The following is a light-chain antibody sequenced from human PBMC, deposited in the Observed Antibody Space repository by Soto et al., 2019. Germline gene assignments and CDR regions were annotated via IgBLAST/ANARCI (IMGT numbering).Light chain of an antibody. CDR1: QSVFYSSNNKNY. V-gene: IGKV4-1*01. CDR3: QQYYSPTQT. Sequence: NVISQPPYSLAVSLPLTATTNRNASQSVFYSSNNKNYLAWYQKKPGQHPKLLTYWASTRESGVPDRISGSGSGTDFNLTISSLQAEDVAVYYCQQYYSPTQTFGQGTKVDIK. J-gene: IGKJ1*01. CDR2: WAS.